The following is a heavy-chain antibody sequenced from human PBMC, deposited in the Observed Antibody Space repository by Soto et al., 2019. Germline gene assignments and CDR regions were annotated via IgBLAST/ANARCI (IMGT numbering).Heavy chain of an antibody. CDR2: IIPIFGTA. CDR3: ATEGYSSSWYQGYNWFDP. Sequence: SVKVSCKASGGTFSSYAISWVRQAPGQGLEWMGGIIPIFGTANYAQKFQGRVTITADESTSTAYMELSSLRSEDTAVYYCATEGYSSSWYQGYNWFDPWGQGTLVTVSS. D-gene: IGHD6-13*01. V-gene: IGHV1-69*13. J-gene: IGHJ5*02. CDR1: GGTFSSYA.